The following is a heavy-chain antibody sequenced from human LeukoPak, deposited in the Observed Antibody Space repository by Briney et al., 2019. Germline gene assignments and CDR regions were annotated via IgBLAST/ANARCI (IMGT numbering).Heavy chain of an antibody. J-gene: IGHJ4*02. V-gene: IGHV4-39*01. CDR2: IYYSGST. D-gene: IGHD3-16*01. CDR3: VRGSTLRHYQY. Sequence: KASETLSLTCTVSGGSISSYYWSWIRRPPGKGLEWIGSIYYSGSTYYNPSLKSRVTVSVDTSKNQFSLKLSSVTAADTAVYYCVRGSTLRHYQYWGQGTLVTVSS. CDR1: GGSISSYY.